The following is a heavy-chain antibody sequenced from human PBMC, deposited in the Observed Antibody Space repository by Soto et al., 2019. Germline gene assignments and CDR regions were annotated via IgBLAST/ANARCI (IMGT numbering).Heavy chain of an antibody. Sequence: SETLSLTCTVSGGSVSSGSYSWSWIRQPPGKGLEWIGYIYYSGSTNYNPSLKSRVTISVDTSKNQFSLKLSSVTAADPAVYYCERDLLILERPSGYFDYWGQGTMVTVSS. D-gene: IGHD1-1*01. CDR1: GGSVSSGSYS. CDR2: IYYSGST. J-gene: IGHJ4*02. V-gene: IGHV4-61*01. CDR3: ERDLLILERPSGYFDY.